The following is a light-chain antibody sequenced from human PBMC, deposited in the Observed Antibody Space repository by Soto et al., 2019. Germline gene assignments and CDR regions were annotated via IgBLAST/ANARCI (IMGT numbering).Light chain of an antibody. Sequence: DIQLTQSPSFLSASVGDRVTITCRASQGISSYLACYQQKPGKAPKLLIYAACTLQSGVPSRYSGSRSGTEFTLTISSLQPEDFATYYCQQLNSYPYTFGQGTKLEIK. CDR1: QGISSY. J-gene: IGKJ2*01. V-gene: IGKV1-9*01. CDR2: AAC. CDR3: QQLNSYPYT.